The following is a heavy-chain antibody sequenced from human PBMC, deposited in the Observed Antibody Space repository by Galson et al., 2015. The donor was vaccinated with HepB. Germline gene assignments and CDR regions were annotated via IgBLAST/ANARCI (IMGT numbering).Heavy chain of an antibody. V-gene: IGHV3-30-3*01. CDR1: GITFSRYF. Sequence: SLRLSCAATGITFSRYFLHWVRQAPGKGLEWLANIVNDGTTKDYAESVKGRFIISRDTSKNTMYLQMDSLTPDDTAVYYCARDLGTPLESWGQGTLVTVSS. CDR2: IVNDGTTK. J-gene: IGHJ4*02. D-gene: IGHD3-16*01. CDR3: ARDLGTPLES.